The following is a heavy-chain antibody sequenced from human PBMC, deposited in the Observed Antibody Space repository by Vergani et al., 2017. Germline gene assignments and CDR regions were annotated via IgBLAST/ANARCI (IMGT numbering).Heavy chain of an antibody. CDR1: GYTLTELS. CDR2: FDPEDGET. V-gene: IGHV1-24*01. D-gene: IGHD1-7*01. CDR3: ARVPGITGTTGNWFDP. J-gene: IGHJ5*02. Sequence: QVQLVQSGAEVKKPGASVKVSCKVSGYTLTELSMHWVRQAPGKGLEWMGGFDPEDGETIYAQKLQGRVTMTTDTSTSTAYMELRSLRSDDTAVYYCARVPGITGTTGNWFDPWGQGTLVTVSS.